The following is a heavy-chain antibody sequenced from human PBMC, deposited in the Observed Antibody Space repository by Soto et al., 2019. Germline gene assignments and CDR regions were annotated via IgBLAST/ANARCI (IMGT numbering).Heavy chain of an antibody. CDR2: LKSIADGGTT. V-gene: IGHV3-15*05. D-gene: IGHD6-6*01. J-gene: IGHJ3*02. CDR3: VTCIASRACAFNM. CDR1: AFTFSNAW. Sequence: KSGGSLRLSCAASAFTFSNAWMNWVRHTPGKGLEWVGSLKSIADGGTTDYAAPVQGRFSISRDDSKNTLYLQMNSLKTEDTAVYYCVTCIASRACAFNMWGQGIMVTVS.